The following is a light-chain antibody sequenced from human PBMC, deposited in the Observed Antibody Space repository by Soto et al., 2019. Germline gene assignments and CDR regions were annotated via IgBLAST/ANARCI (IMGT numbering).Light chain of an antibody. V-gene: IGKV3-20*01. J-gene: IGKJ1*01. CDR2: GAS. Sequence: EIVLTQSPGTLSLFPGERATLSCRASHSVSSYLAWYQQKPGQAPRLLIYGASSRATGIPDRFSGSGSGTDFTLTISRLEPEDFAVYYCQQYGSSLWTFGQGTKVDIK. CDR1: HSVSSY. CDR3: QQYGSSLWT.